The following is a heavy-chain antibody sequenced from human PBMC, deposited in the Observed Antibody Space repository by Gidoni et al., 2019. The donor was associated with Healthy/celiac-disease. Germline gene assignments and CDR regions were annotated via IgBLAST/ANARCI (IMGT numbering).Heavy chain of an antibody. J-gene: IGHJ3*02. V-gene: IGHV3-23*01. Sequence: EVQLLGSGGGWLQPGGSLGLACQASGFTFSSYAMRWVRLAPGKGLEWFSAISGSGGSTYYADSVKGRFTISRDNSKNTLYLQMNSLRAEDTAVYYCARKWVVATYAFDIWGQGTMVTVSS. D-gene: IGHD5-12*01. CDR1: GFTFSSYA. CDR3: ARKWVVATYAFDI. CDR2: ISGSGGST.